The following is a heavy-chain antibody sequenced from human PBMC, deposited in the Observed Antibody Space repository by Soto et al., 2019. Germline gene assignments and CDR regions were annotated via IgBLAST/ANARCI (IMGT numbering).Heavy chain of an antibody. J-gene: IGHJ6*02. V-gene: IGHV4-34*01. CDR3: ARGNPETGYYYYYGMDV. CDR2: INHSGST. CDR1: GGSISSYY. Sequence: PSETLSLTCTVSGGSISSYYWSWIRQPPGKGLEWIGEINHSGSTNYNPSLKSRVTISVDTSKNQFSLKLSSVTAADTAVYYCARGNPETGYYYYYGMDVWGQGTTVTVSS.